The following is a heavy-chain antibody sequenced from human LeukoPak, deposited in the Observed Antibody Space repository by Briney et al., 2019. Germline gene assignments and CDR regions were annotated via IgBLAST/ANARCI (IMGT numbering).Heavy chain of an antibody. J-gene: IGHJ3*02. Sequence: SETLSLTCTVSGGSISSSSYYWGWIRQPPGKGLEWIGEINHSGSTNYNPSLKSRVTISVDTSKNQFSLKLSSVTAADTAVYYCARSDRFGGYYYDSSGYRAFDIWGQGTMVTVSS. CDR1: GGSISSSSYY. CDR3: ARSDRFGGYYYDSSGYRAFDI. CDR2: INHSGST. V-gene: IGHV4-39*07. D-gene: IGHD3-22*01.